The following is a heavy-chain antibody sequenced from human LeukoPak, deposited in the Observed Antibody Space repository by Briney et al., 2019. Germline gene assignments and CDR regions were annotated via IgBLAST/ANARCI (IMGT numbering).Heavy chain of an antibody. D-gene: IGHD5-24*01. CDR3: ATSLGRDGCTDDY. J-gene: IGHJ4*02. CDR1: GGTFSSYA. V-gene: IGHV1-69*05. Sequence: SVKVSCKASGGTFSSYAISWVRQAPGQGLEWMGRIIPIFGTANYAQKFQGRVTITTDESTSTAYMELSSLRSEDTAVYYCATSLGRDGCTDDYWGQGTLVTVSS. CDR2: IIPIFGTA.